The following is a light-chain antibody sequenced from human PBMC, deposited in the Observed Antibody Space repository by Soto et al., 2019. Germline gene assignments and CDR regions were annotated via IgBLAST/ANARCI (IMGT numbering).Light chain of an antibody. Sequence: ILLAQSPATLSLSPGERATLSCKASQDVSIFLAWYQQKPGQAPRLLIHDASNRATGVPARFSGSGSGRDFTLTITSLEPEDFAVYYCQQRSTWLYPFGQGTKL. CDR2: DAS. J-gene: IGKJ2*01. CDR3: QQRSTWLYP. V-gene: IGKV3-11*02. CDR1: QDVSIF.